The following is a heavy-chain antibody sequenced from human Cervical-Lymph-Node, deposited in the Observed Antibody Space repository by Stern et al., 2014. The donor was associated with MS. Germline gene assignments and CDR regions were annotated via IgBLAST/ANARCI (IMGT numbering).Heavy chain of an antibody. D-gene: IGHD6-13*01. CDR1: GGTFLTHA. CDR2: IIPILDTS. V-gene: IGHV1-69*06. Sequence: QVQLVQSGTEVKKPGSSVKVSCKVSGGTFLTHAISWVRPVPGQGLEWQGGIIPILDTSSYVQKFLGRVTITADKSTNVVYMELTSLRVEDTAIYFCARDTAAAVGKGYYYAWDVWGQGTTVIVSS. CDR3: ARDTAAAVGKGYYYAWDV. J-gene: IGHJ6*02.